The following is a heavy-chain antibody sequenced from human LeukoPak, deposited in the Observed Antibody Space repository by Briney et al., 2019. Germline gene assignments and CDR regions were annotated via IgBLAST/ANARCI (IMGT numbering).Heavy chain of an antibody. V-gene: IGHV4-59*01. CDR2: IYCSGST. CDR1: GGSISSYY. D-gene: IGHD3-22*01. Sequence: TSETLSLTCTVSGGSISSYYWSWIRQPPGKGLEWIGYIYCSGSTNYNPSLKSRVTISVDTSKNQFSLKLSSVTAADTAVYYCARDRGYYYDSHWFDPWGQGTLVTVSS. CDR3: ARDRGYYYDSHWFDP. J-gene: IGHJ5*02.